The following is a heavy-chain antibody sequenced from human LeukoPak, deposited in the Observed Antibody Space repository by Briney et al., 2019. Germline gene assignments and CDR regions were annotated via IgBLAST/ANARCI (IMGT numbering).Heavy chain of an antibody. CDR2: ISGSGGST. V-gene: IGHV3-23*01. CDR1: GFTFSSDA. D-gene: IGHD6-13*01. J-gene: IGHJ5*02. Sequence: GGSLRLSCAASGFTFSSDAMSWVRQAPGKGLEWVSAISGSGGSTYYADSVKGRFTISRDNSKNTLYLQMNSLRAEDTAVYYCAKESIAAAQADNWFDPWGQGTLVTVSS. CDR3: AKESIAAAQADNWFDP.